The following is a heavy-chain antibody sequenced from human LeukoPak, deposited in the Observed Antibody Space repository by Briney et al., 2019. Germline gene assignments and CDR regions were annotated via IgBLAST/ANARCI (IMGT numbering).Heavy chain of an antibody. CDR1: GYTFTSYD. D-gene: IGHD2-15*01. J-gene: IGHJ4*02. CDR2: MNPNSGNT. Sequence: GASVKVSCKASGYTFTSYDINWVRQATGQGLEWMGWMNPNSGNTGYAQKFQGRVTMTRNTSISTAYMELSSLRSEDTAVYYCARGSPIVVVVAGGADGDCWGQGTLVTVSS. V-gene: IGHV1-8*01. CDR3: ARGSPIVVVVAGGADGDC.